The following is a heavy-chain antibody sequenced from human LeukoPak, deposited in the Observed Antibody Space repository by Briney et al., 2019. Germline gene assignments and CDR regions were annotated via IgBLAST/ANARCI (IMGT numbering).Heavy chain of an antibody. CDR1: GFTFSSYA. CDR2: ISGSGGST. D-gene: IGHD3-3*01. Sequence: PGGSLRLSCAASGFTFSSYAMSWVRQAPGKGLEWVSAISGSGGSTYYADSVKGRFTISRDNSKNTLYLQMNSLRAEDTAVYYCAKDANYDFWSGCDLGAFDIWGQGTMVTVSS. V-gene: IGHV3-23*01. J-gene: IGHJ3*02. CDR3: AKDANYDFWSGCDLGAFDI.